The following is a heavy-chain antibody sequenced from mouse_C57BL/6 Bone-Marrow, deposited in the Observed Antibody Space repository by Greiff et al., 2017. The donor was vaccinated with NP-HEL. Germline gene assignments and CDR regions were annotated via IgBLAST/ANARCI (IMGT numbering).Heavy chain of an antibody. J-gene: IGHJ2*01. V-gene: IGHV1-61*01. CDR3: ARWGTGTEGYYLDY. CDR1: GYTFTSYW. D-gene: IGHD4-1*01. CDR2: IYPSDSET. Sequence: QVQLQQPGAELVRPGSSVKLSCKASGYTFTSYWMDWVKQRPGQGLEWIGNIYPSDSETHYNQKFKDKATLTVDKSSSTAYMQLSSLTSEDSAVYYCARWGTGTEGYYLDYWGQGTTLTVSS.